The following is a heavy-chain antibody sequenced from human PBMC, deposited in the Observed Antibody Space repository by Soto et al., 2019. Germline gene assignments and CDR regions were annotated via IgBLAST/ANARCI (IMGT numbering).Heavy chain of an antibody. D-gene: IGHD6-19*01. CDR1: GFTFSSHA. CDR2: ISRKGDNT. Sequence: GGSLRLSCSASGFTFSSHAMHWVLQAPGQGLEYLSAISRKGDNTYYADSVKGRFTISRDNSKNTLYFQMTSLRTEDTGVYYCVKVIYDSGWYGFYFDYWGQGTLVTVSS. J-gene: IGHJ4*02. CDR3: VKVIYDSGWYGFYFDY. V-gene: IGHV3-64D*06.